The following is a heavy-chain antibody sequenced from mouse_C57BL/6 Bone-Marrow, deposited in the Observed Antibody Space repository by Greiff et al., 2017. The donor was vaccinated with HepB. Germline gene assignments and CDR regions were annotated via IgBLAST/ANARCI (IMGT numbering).Heavy chain of an antibody. V-gene: IGHV7-1*01. D-gene: IGHD1-1*01. CDR1: GFTFSDFY. CDR3: ARDGPYYYGSRAMDY. CDR2: SRNKANDYTT. J-gene: IGHJ4*01. Sequence: EVNVVESGGGLVQSGRSLRLSCATSGFTFSDFYMEWVRQAPGKGLEWIAASRNKANDYTTEYSASVKGRFIVSRDTSQSILYLQMNALRAEDTAIYYCARDGPYYYGSRAMDYWGQGTSVTVSS.